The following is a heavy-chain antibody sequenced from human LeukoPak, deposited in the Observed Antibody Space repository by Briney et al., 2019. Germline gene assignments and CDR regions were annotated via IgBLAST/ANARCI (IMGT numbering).Heavy chain of an antibody. CDR2: ISSNGGST. Sequence: GGSLRLSCAASGFTFSSYAMHWVRQAPGKGLEYVSAISSNGGSTYYANSVKGRFTISRDNSKNTLYLQMGSLKAEDMAVYYCARSAYSSGWYWRAFDIWGQGTMVTVSS. CDR1: GFTFSSYA. J-gene: IGHJ3*02. V-gene: IGHV3-64*01. D-gene: IGHD6-19*01. CDR3: ARSAYSSGWYWRAFDI.